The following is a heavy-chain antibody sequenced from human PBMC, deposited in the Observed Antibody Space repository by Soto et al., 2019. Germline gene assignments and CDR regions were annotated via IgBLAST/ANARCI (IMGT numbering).Heavy chain of an antibody. CDR3: AKVGGGGLVCSGGSCRVFQH. D-gene: IGHD2-15*01. V-gene: IGHV3-23*01. Sequence: EVQLLESGGGLVQPGGSLRLSCAASGFTFSSYAMSWVRQAPGKGLEWVSGISGSGGSTYYADSVKGRFTISRDNSKNTLYLQMNSLRAEDTAVYYCAKVGGGGLVCSGGSCRVFQHWGQGTLVTVSS. CDR1: GFTFSSYA. CDR2: ISGSGGST. J-gene: IGHJ1*01.